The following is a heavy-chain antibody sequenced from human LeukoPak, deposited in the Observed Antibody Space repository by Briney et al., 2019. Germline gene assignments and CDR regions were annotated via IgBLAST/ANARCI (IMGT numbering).Heavy chain of an antibody. CDR2: IIPIFGTA. CDR1: GYTLTELS. Sequence: ASVKVSCKVSGYTLTELSMHWVRQAPGKGLEWMGGIIPIFGTANYAQKYQGRVTMTEDTSTSTAYMELRSLRSDDTAVYYCARDSYGDYVPYYYYMDVWGKGTTVTVSS. CDR3: ARDSYGDYVPYYYYMDV. V-gene: IGHV1-24*01. D-gene: IGHD4-17*01. J-gene: IGHJ6*03.